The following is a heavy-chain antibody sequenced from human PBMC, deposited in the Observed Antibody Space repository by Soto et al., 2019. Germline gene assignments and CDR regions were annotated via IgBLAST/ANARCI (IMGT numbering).Heavy chain of an antibody. CDR3: ATGLTHYYYYMDV. CDR2: INAGNGNT. CDR1: GYTFTSYA. Sequence: ASVKVSCKASGYTFTSYAIHWVRQAPGESLEWMGWINAGNGNTKFSQRFQGRVTISRDTSASTAYMELSSLRSEDTAVYYCATGLTHYYYYMDVWGKGNTVTVSS. V-gene: IGHV1-3*01. J-gene: IGHJ6*03.